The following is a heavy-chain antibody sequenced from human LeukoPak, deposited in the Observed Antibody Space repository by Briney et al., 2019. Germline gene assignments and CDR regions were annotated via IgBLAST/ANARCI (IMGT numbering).Heavy chain of an antibody. J-gene: IGHJ6*02. CDR1: GGSISSHY. CDR2: IYYTGST. V-gene: IGHV4-59*08. CDR3: ARGDYYYGMDV. Sequence: PSETLSLTCSVSGGSISSHYWSWMRQPPGKGLEWIGYIYYTGSTDYNPSLKSRVTISVDTSKNQFSLKLSSVTAADTAVYYCARGDYYYGMDVWGQGTTVTVSS.